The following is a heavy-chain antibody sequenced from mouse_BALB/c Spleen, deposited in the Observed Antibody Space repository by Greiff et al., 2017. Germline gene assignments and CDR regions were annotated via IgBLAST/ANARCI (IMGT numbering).Heavy chain of an antibody. D-gene: IGHD1-1*01. J-gene: IGHJ3*01. CDR2: ISSGGST. CDR1: GFTFSSYA. CDR3: ARDGSSPFAY. V-gene: IGHV5-6-5*01. Sequence: EVQLQESGGGLVKPGGSLKLSCAASGFTFSSYAMSWVRQTPEKRLEWVASISSGGSTYYPDSVKGRFTISRDNARNILYLQMSSLRSEDTAMYYCARDGSSPFAYWGQGTLVTVSA.